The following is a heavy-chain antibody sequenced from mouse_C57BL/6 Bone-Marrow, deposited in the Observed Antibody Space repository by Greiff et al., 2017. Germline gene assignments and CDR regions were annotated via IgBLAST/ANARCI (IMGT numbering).Heavy chain of an antibody. V-gene: IGHV1-81*01. CDR1: GYTFTSYG. CDR3: ARIEVLREAWFAY. CDR2: IYPRSGNT. J-gene: IGHJ3*01. Sequence: QVQLKESGAELARPGASVKLSCKASGYTFTSYGISWVKQRTGQGLEWIGEIYPRSGNTYYNEKFKGKDTLTADKSSSTAYMELRSLTSEDSAVYFCARIEVLREAWFAYWGQGTLVTVSA. D-gene: IGHD1-1*01.